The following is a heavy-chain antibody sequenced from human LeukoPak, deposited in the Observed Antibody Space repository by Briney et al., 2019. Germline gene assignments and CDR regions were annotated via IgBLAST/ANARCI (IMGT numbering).Heavy chain of an antibody. V-gene: IGHV3-7*01. CDR3: ARLQYFSSRNYPDY. CDR1: GFTFSGYW. J-gene: IGHJ4*02. CDR2: LNQDGSAK. Sequence: GGSLRLSCAASGFTFSGYWMSWARQAPGKGLEWVAMLNQDGSAKFYVDSVKGRFTISRDNAKNSLYLQMNSLRAEDTAVFYCARLQYFSSRNYPDYRGQGSLVSVSS. D-gene: IGHD3-10*01.